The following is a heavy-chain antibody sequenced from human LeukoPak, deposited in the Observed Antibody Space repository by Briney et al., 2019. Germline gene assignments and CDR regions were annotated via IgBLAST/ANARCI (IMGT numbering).Heavy chain of an antibody. Sequence: SETLSLTCAVSGGSFSGYYWNWIRQTPGKGPEWIGTVYRSGSAYHNPSLKSRLTISIDTSKNQFSLKLTSVTAADTALYFCARAPHTSPTDYYFDFWGPGTLVTVSS. CDR2: VYRSGSA. J-gene: IGHJ4*02. CDR3: ARAPHTSPTDYYFDF. D-gene: IGHD1-14*01. CDR1: GGSFSGYY. V-gene: IGHV4-34*01.